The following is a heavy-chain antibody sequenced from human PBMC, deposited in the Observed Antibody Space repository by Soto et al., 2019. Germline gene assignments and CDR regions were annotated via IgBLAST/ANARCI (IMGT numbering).Heavy chain of an antibody. CDR1: GGSIRSYY. Sequence: TSETLSLTCTVSGGSIRSYYWSWIRQPPGKGLEWIGYIYYSGSTNYNTSLKSRVTISVDTSKNQFSLKLSSVTAADTAVYYCARGNFIVVVPAAGNYGMDVWGQGTTVTVSS. V-gene: IGHV4-59*01. CDR2: IYYSGST. D-gene: IGHD2-2*01. J-gene: IGHJ6*02. CDR3: ARGNFIVVVPAAGNYGMDV.